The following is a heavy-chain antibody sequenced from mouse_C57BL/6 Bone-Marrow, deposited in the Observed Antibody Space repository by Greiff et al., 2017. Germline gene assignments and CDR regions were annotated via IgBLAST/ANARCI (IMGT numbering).Heavy chain of an antibody. CDR1: GYTFTSYW. V-gene: IGHV1-5*01. Sequence: VQLQQSGTVLARPGASVKMSCKTSGYTFTSYWMHWVKQRPGQGLEWIGAIYPGNSDTSYNQKFKGKAKLTAVTSASTAYMELSSLTNEDSAVYYFTRFVFYDGYYLYAMDYWGQGTSVTVSS. J-gene: IGHJ4*01. CDR2: IYPGNSDT. D-gene: IGHD2-3*01. CDR3: TRFVFYDGYYLYAMDY.